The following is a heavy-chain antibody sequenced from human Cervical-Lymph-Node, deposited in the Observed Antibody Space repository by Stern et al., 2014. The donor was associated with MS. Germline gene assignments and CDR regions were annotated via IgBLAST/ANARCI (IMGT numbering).Heavy chain of an antibody. CDR3: QLLWLGDLTPHVDN. V-gene: IGHV2-70*04. CDR2: LDWDDDE. Sequence: QVTLKESGPALVKRTQNLTLTCTVSGLSLSTFGVRVSWIRQPPGKDLEWLEHLDWDDDELYITSLKYRLTISNDPSKSQVVLSMTNMDHVDTATYYFQLLWLGDLTPHVDNWCHGTLVPVSS. D-gene: IGHD3-10*01. J-gene: IGHJ4*01. CDR1: GLSLSTFGVR.